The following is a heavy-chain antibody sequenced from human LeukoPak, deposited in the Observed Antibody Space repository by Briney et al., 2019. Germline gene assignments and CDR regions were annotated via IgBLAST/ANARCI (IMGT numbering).Heavy chain of an antibody. D-gene: IGHD6-19*01. CDR2: IIPIFGTA. CDR3: ASVHSSGWSYYMDV. Sequence: SVKVSCKASGGTFSSYAISWVRQAPGQGLEWMGRIIPIFGTANYARKFQGRVTITTDESTSTAYMELSSLRSEDTAVYYCASVHSSGWSYYMDVWGKGTTVTVSS. V-gene: IGHV1-69*05. J-gene: IGHJ6*03. CDR1: GGTFSSYA.